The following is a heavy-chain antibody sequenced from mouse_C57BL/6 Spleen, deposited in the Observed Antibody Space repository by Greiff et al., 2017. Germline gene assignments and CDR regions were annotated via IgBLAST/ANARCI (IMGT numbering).Heavy chain of an antibody. CDR3: AREEDGYYDRAWFAY. Sequence: QVQLQQSGPELVKPGASVKISCKASGYAFSSSWMNWVKQRPGKGLEWIGRIYPGDGDTNYNGKFKGKATLTADKSSSTAYMQLSSLTSEDSAVYFCAREEDGYYDRAWFAYWGQGTLVTVSA. CDR2: IYPGDGDT. V-gene: IGHV1-82*01. J-gene: IGHJ3*01. CDR1: GYAFSSSW. D-gene: IGHD2-3*01.